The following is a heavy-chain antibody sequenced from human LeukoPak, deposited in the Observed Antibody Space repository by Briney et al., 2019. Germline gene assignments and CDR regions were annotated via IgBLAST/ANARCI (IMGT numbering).Heavy chain of an antibody. Sequence: PGGSLRLSCTVSGFTVSSNSMSWVRQAPGKGLEWVSSIFPSGGEIHYADSVKGRFTISRDNSKNTLYLQMNSLRAEDTAIYYCAKDSTSGWYHLSYFDYWGQGTLVTVSS. CDR3: AKDSTSGWYHLSYFDY. CDR1: GFTVSSNS. CDR2: IFPSGGEI. D-gene: IGHD6-19*01. J-gene: IGHJ4*02. V-gene: IGHV3-23*01.